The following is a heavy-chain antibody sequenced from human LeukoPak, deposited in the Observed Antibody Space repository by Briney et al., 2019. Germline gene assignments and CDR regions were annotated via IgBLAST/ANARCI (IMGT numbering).Heavy chain of an antibody. CDR2: IHRSGST. V-gene: IGHV4-4*02. CDR3: AREIVGGFNPGAY. CDR1: PDSTTSNF. D-gene: IGHD1-14*01. Sequence: SETLSLTCTVSPDSTTSNFWSWVRQPPGKGLEWIGEIHRSGSTNYNPSLQSRVTISIDRSKKQIALELSSVTAADTAVYYCAREIVGGFNPGAYWGQGTLVTVSS. J-gene: IGHJ4*02.